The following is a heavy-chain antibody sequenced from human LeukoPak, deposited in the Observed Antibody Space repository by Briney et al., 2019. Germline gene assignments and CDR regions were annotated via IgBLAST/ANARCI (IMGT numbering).Heavy chain of an antibody. CDR3: VKDNPLDY. Sequence: GGSLRLSCAAPGFTFSSYSMNWVRQAPGKGLERVAFIRYDGNNKLYADSMKGRFTISRDNSKNTLYLHINSLRAEDTAVYYCVKDNPLDYWGQGTLVIVSS. D-gene: IGHD1-14*01. CDR1: GFTFSSYS. CDR2: IRYDGNNK. J-gene: IGHJ4*02. V-gene: IGHV3-30*02.